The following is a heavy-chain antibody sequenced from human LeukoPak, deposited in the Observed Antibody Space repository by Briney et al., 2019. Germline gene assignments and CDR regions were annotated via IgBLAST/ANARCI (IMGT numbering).Heavy chain of an antibody. J-gene: IGHJ4*02. Sequence: GGSLRLSCAASGFTFRSYSMNWVRQAPGKGLVWVSGINTDGTNTRNADSLKGRFTISRDNAKNTLYLQMNGLRVEDTAVYYCAKDRGWLQYDYWGQGSLVTVSS. CDR2: INTDGTNT. CDR1: GFTFRSYS. CDR3: AKDRGWLQYDY. V-gene: IGHV3-74*01. D-gene: IGHD5-24*01.